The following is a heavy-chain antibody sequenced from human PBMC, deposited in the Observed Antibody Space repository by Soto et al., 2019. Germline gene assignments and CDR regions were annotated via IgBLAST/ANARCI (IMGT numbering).Heavy chain of an antibody. CDR2: VSHDGINT. CDR1: GFTFTHYP. V-gene: IGHV3-30-3*01. J-gene: IGHJ4*02. CDR3: AREKTVGGIRLDN. Sequence: QVQLVESGGGVVQPGRSLRLSCAASGFTFTHYPMHWVRQAPGKGLEWVAVVSHDGINTYDADSVKGRFTISRDNSKNTLYLQLSSRRTEDTAVFYCAREKTVGGIRLDNWGQGTLVTVSS. D-gene: IGHD1-26*01.